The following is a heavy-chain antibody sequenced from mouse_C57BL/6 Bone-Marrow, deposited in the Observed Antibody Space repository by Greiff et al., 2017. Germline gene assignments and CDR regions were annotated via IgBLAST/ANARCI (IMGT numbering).Heavy chain of an antibody. J-gene: IGHJ2*01. Sequence: EVMLVESGGDLVQPGGSLKLSCAASGFTFSGYGMTWVRQTPGKSLEWVGTINSGGSSTYYPANVKGRFTISRDKAKSTLYLQMSSLKSEDTAMXYCARHRRLLLYYFDYWGKGTTLTVSS. D-gene: IGHD1-1*01. CDR3: ARHRRLLLYYFDY. CDR1: GFTFSGYG. V-gene: IGHV5-6*01. CDR2: INSGGSST.